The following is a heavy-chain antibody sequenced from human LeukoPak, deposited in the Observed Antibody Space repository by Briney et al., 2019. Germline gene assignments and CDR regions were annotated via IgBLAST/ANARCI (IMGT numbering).Heavy chain of an antibody. Sequence: SETLSLTCAVYGGSFSGYYWSWIRQPPGKGLAWIGEINHSGSTNYNPSLKSRVTISVDTSKNQFSLKLSSVTAADTAVYYCARGKYYYDSSGYYGYWGQGTLVTVSS. V-gene: IGHV4-34*01. D-gene: IGHD3-22*01. CDR1: GGSFSGYY. J-gene: IGHJ4*02. CDR2: INHSGST. CDR3: ARGKYYYDSSGYYGY.